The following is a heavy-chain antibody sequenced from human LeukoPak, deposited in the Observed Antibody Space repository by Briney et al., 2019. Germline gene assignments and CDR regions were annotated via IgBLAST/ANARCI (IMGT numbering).Heavy chain of an antibody. J-gene: IGHJ4*02. CDR2: IWNDGSNK. V-gene: IGHV3-33*06. D-gene: IGHD3-22*01. CDR3: AKDLKTDYYDSGGLGY. CDR1: GFTFSSYG. Sequence: GGSLRLSCAASGFTFSSYGMHWVRQAPGKGLEWVAVIWNDGSNKYYADSVKGRFTISRDNSKNTLYLQMNSLRAEDTAVYYCAKDLKTDYYDSGGLGYWGQGTLVTVSS.